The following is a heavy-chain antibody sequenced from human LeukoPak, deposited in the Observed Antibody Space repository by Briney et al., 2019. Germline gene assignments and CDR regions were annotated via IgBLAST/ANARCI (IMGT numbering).Heavy chain of an antibody. J-gene: IGHJ5*02. Sequence: SETLSLTCAVYGGSFSVYYWSWIRQPPGKGLEWIGEINHSGSTNYNPSLKSRVTISVDTSKNQFSLKLSSVTAADTAVYYCASRYCSSTSCFTLNWFDPWGQGTLVTVSS. CDR3: ASRYCSSTSCFTLNWFDP. CDR1: GGSFSVYY. D-gene: IGHD2-2*01. V-gene: IGHV4-34*01. CDR2: INHSGST.